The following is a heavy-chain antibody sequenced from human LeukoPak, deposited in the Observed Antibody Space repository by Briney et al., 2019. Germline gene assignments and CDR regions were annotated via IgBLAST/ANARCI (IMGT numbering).Heavy chain of an antibody. CDR3: ARDVVLLWFGELDR. CDR1: GFTFSSYA. D-gene: IGHD3-10*01. Sequence: PGGSLRLSCAASGFTFSSYAMNWVRQAPGKGLEWVSYISSSSSTIYYADSVKGRFTISRDNAKNSLYLQMNSLRAEDTAVYYCARDVVLLWFGELDRWGQGTLVTVSS. J-gene: IGHJ4*02. V-gene: IGHV3-48*01. CDR2: ISSSSSTI.